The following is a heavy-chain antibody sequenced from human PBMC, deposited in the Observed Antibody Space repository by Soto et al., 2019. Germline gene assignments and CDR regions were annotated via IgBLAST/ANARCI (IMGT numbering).Heavy chain of an antibody. CDR3: ASSYYDSSGYYWPFDY. CDR2: IYPGDSDT. J-gene: IGHJ4*02. D-gene: IGHD3-22*01. V-gene: IGHV5-51*01. CDR1: GYSFTSYW. Sequence: LKISCKGSGYSFTSYWIGWVRQMPGKGLEWMGIIYPGDSDTRYNPSFQGQVTISADKSISTAYLQWSSLKASDTAMYYCASSYYDSSGYYWPFDYWGQGTLVTVSS.